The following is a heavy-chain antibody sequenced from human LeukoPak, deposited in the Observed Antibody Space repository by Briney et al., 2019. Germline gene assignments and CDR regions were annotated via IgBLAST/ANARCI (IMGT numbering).Heavy chain of an antibody. Sequence: NPSQTLSLTCAVSGGSISSGGYSWSWIRQPPGKGLEWIGYIYHSGSTYYNPSLKSRVTISVDRSKNQFSLKLSSVTAADTAVYYCARGVYSYGRPLDYWGQGTLVTVSS. J-gene: IGHJ4*02. CDR3: ARGVYSYGRPLDY. D-gene: IGHD5-18*01. CDR2: IYHSGST. CDR1: GGSISSGGYS. V-gene: IGHV4-30-2*01.